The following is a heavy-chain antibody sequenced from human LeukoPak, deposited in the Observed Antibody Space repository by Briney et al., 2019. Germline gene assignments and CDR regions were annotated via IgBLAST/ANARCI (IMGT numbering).Heavy chain of an antibody. V-gene: IGHV3-48*02. CDR2: ISTSSSSI. CDR1: GFTFSGHD. CDR3: ARSFDF. J-gene: IGHJ4*02. Sequence: GGSLRLSCAASGFTFSGHDMNWVRQAPGKGLEWVSYISTSSSSIYYADSVKGRFTISRDNAKNSLYLQMNSLRDEDTAVYYCARSFDFWGQGTLVTVSS.